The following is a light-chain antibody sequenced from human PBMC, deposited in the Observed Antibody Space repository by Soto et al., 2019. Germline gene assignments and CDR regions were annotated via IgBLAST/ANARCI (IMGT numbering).Light chain of an antibody. CDR2: GAS. Sequence: EIVLTQSPGTLSLSPGERATLSCRASQSLGSTYLAWYQQKPGQAPRLLIYGASSRATGIPDRFSGSGSGTDFTLTISRLEPEDFAVYYCQQYGSSPVTFGGGTRVEIK. V-gene: IGKV3-20*01. J-gene: IGKJ4*01. CDR1: QSLGSTY. CDR3: QQYGSSPVT.